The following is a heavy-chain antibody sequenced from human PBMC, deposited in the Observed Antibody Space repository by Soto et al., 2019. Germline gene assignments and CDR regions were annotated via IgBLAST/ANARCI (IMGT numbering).Heavy chain of an antibody. CDR3: TSHYGSGIKWNYYYGMDV. Sequence: GGSLRLSCAASGFTFSNAWMNWVRQAPGKGLEWVGRIKSKTDGGTTDYAAPVKGRFTISRDDSKNTLYLQMNSLKTEDTAVYYCTSHYGSGIKWNYYYGMDVWGQGTTVTVSS. V-gene: IGHV3-15*07. CDR2: IKSKTDGGTT. J-gene: IGHJ6*02. D-gene: IGHD3-10*01. CDR1: GFTFSNAW.